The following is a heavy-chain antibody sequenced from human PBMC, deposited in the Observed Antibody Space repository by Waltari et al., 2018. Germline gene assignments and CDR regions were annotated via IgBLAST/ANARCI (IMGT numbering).Heavy chain of an antibody. CDR1: GFHFRSYS. V-gene: IGHV3-48*04. Sequence: VQLLESGGGLVQPGGSLSLPCAASGFHFRSYSLNWVRQAPGRVEEGVSYISSSSSTIYYADSVKGRCTISRDNAKNELYLQINSLRAEETAVYYCARGGYCDCRGQGTLVTVSS. J-gene: IGHJ4*02. CDR3: ARGGYCDC. CDR2: ISSSSSTI.